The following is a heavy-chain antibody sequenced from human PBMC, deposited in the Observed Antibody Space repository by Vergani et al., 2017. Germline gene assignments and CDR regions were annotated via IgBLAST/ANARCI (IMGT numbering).Heavy chain of an antibody. D-gene: IGHD2-15*01. CDR3: AKVKCRSGGSCYSAFDI. CDR2: ISWNSGSI. J-gene: IGHJ3*02. CDR1: GFTFDDYA. Sequence: EVQLVESGGGLVQPGRSLRLSCAASGFTFDDYAMHWVRQAPGKGLEGVSGISWNSGSIGYADSVKGRFTISRDNAKNSLYLQMNSLRAEDTALYYCAKVKCRSGGSCYSAFDIWGQGTMVTVSS. V-gene: IGHV3-9*01.